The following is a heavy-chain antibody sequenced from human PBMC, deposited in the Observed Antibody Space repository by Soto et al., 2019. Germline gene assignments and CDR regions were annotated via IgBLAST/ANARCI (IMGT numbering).Heavy chain of an antibody. Sequence: QVQLQQSGAGLLKPSEILSLTFADYGESLSGYIWTWIRQTPGKGLHWIGQINHSGSAYYNPSLKSRVTMSVHTSNSQFSLELSSVTAADTAVYYCARGLITGSHYSGGWYYFDSWGQGTQVTVSS. CDR1: GESLSGYI. J-gene: IGHJ4*02. V-gene: IGHV4-34*01. CDR2: INHSGSA. D-gene: IGHD6-19*01. CDR3: ARGLITGSHYSGGWYYFDS.